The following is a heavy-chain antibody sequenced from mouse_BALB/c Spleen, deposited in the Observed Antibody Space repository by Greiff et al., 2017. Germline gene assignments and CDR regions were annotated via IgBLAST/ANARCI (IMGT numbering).Heavy chain of an antibody. CDR3: TREVRQFAY. V-gene: IGHV1-15*01. D-gene: IGHD2-14*01. J-gene: IGHJ3*01. Sequence: VQLVESGAELVRPGASVTLSCKASGYTFTDYEMHWVKQTPVHGLEWIGAIDPETGGTAYNQKFKGKATLTADKSSSTAYMELRSLTSEDSAVYYCTREVRQFAYWGQGTLVTVSA. CDR1: GYTFTDYE. CDR2: IDPETGGT.